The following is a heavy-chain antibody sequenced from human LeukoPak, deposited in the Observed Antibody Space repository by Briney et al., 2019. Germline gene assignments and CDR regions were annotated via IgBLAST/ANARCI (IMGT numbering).Heavy chain of an antibody. CDR1: XYY. J-gene: IGHJ6*02. D-gene: IGHD5-18*01. V-gene: IGHV4-39*01. Sequence: XYYXGXVRXXXXXXLXWXGSIYYSGRTYYTPSLKSRVTISVDTSKNQFSLKLSSVTAADTAVYYCASGFGYKDGMDVWGQGTTVTVSS. CDR2: IYYSGRT. CDR3: ASGFGYKDGMDV.